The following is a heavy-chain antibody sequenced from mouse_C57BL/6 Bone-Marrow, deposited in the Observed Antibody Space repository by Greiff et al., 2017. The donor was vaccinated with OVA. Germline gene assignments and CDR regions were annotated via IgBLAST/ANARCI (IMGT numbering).Heavy chain of an antibody. CDR3: ARTGYGSSPLAMDY. J-gene: IGHJ4*01. CDR1: GFTFSDYG. CDR2: ISSGSSTI. V-gene: IGHV5-17*01. D-gene: IGHD1-1*01. Sequence: EVKLVESGGGLVKPGGSLKLSCAASGFTFSDYGMNWVRQAPEKGLEWVAYISSGSSTIYYADTVKGRFTISRDNAKNTLFLQMTSLRSEDTAMYYCARTGYGSSPLAMDYWGQGTSVTVSS.